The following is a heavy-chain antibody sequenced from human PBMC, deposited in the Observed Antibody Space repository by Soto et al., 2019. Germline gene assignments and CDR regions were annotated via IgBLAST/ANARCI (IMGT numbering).Heavy chain of an antibody. CDR2: IYWDDDT. V-gene: IGHV2-5*02. Sequence: QITLKESGPTLVKPTQTLTLTCIFSGFSFSADGVGVGWIRQPPGKALEGLALIYWDDDTRYRPSLKSRLTITKDPSKNQGVLTMSNMDPLDTATYYCANAFDGTSWPNDAFDVWGQGTVVTVSS. CDR3: ANAFDGTSWPNDAFDV. J-gene: IGHJ3*01. D-gene: IGHD3-16*01. CDR1: GFSFSADGVG.